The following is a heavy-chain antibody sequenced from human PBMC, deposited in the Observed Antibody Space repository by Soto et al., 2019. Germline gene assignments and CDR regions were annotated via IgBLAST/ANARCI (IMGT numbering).Heavy chain of an antibody. CDR3: ARGAYGSGSPPNWFDP. CDR1: GASIGTDY. J-gene: IGHJ5*02. Sequence: SETLSLTCTVSGASIGTDYWSWIRQPAGKGLEWIGRFSTTGSTDYNPSLKSRVTMSVDTSKNHFALKLNSVTAADTAVYYCARGAYGSGSPPNWFDPWGQGTLVTVSS. CDR2: FSTTGST. D-gene: IGHD3-10*01. V-gene: IGHV4-4*07.